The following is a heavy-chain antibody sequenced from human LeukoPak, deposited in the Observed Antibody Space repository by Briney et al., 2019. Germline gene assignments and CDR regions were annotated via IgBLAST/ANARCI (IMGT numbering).Heavy chain of an antibody. J-gene: IGHJ4*02. CDR2: IYYSGST. CDR1: GGSISSSSYY. Sequence: SETLSLTCTVSGGSISSSSYYWGWIRQPPGKGLEWIGSIYYSGSTYYNPSLKSRVTISVDTSKNQFSLKLSSVTAADTAVYYCARGRDGYRFYQGVPFDYWGQGTLVTVSS. D-gene: IGHD5-24*01. V-gene: IGHV4-39*07. CDR3: ARGRDGYRFYQGVPFDY.